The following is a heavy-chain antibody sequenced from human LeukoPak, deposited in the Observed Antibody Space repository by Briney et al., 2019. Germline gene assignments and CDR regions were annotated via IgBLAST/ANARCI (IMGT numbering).Heavy chain of an antibody. V-gene: IGHV3-23*01. Sequence: GGSLRLSCAASGFTFRSYAMSWVRPAPGKGLEWVSAISGRGGSTYYPDSVKGRFTTSRDNSKNTLYLQMNSLRAEDTAVYYCAKDGRQWVGAPFWFDPWGQGTLDSVSS. CDR2: ISGRGGST. CDR3: AKDGRQWVGAPFWFDP. D-gene: IGHD6-19*01. J-gene: IGHJ5*02. CDR1: GFTFRSYA.